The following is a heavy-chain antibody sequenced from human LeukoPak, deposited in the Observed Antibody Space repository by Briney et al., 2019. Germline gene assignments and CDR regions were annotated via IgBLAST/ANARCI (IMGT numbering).Heavy chain of an antibody. CDR3: AKELSARRPFDY. V-gene: IGHV3-23*01. CDR2: IYNSGAIT. CDR1: GFTFSSYG. J-gene: IGHJ4*02. Sequence: PGGSLRLSCAASGFTFSSYGMNWVRQAPGKGLEWVSAIYNSGAITFYADSVKGRFTISRDNSKNTLFLQMDSLRAEDTALYYCAKELSARRPFDYWGQGTLVTVSS.